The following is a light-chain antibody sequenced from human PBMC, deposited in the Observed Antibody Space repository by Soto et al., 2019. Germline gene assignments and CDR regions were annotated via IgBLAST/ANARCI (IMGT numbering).Light chain of an antibody. CDR2: EVS. J-gene: IGLJ1*01. CDR1: SSDVCGYNY. Sequence: QSVLTQPPSASGSPGQSVTISCTGTSSDVCGYNYVSWYQQHPGKAPKLMIYEVSKRPSGVPDRFSGSKSGNTASLTVSGLQAEDEADYYCSSYAGSNRDVFGTGTKVTVL. V-gene: IGLV2-8*01. CDR3: SSYAGSNRDV.